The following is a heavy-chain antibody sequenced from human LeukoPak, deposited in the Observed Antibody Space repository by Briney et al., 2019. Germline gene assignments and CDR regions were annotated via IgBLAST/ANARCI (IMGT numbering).Heavy chain of an antibody. CDR3: AREGPSRFDP. V-gene: IGHV4-34*01. D-gene: IGHD2-2*01. J-gene: IGHJ5*02. Sequence: SETLSLTCAVYGGSFGGYYWSWIRQPPRKGLEWIGEINHSGSTNYNPSLKSRVTISVDTSKNQFSLKLSSVTAADTAVYYCAREGPSRFDPWGQGTLVTVSS. CDR2: INHSGST. CDR1: GGSFGGYY.